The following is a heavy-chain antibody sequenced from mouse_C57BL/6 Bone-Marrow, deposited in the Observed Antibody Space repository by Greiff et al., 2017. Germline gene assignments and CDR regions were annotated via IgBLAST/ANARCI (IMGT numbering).Heavy chain of an antibody. CDR1: GFSLTSYG. D-gene: IGHD2-1*01. CDR2: IWGVGST. CDR3: ASLLPQGAY. J-gene: IGHJ3*01. V-gene: IGHV2-6*01. Sequence: VKLMESGPGLVAPSQSLSITCTVSGFSLTSYGVDWVRQSPGKGLEWLGVIWGVGSTNYNSALKSRLSISKDNSKRQVFLKMNSLQTDDTAMYYCASLLPQGAYWGQGTLVTVSA.